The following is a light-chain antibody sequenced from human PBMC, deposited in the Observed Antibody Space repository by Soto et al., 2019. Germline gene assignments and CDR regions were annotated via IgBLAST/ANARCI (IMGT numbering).Light chain of an antibody. V-gene: IGLV2-14*01. CDR1: SNDVGGYNY. CDR2: EVT. CDR3: SSFTSRGTYV. Sequence: QSALTQPASVSGSAGQSITISCTGTSNDVGGYNYVSWYQQHPGKAPKVMIYEVTYRPSGVSNRFSGSKSGNTASLTISGLQAEDGADYYCSSFTSRGTYVFGTGTKVTAL. J-gene: IGLJ1*01.